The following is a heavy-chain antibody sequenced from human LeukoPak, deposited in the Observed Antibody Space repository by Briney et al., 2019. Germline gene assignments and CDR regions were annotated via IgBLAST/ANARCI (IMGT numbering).Heavy chain of an antibody. CDR1: GFTVSSNY. CDR2: ISSIGSTI. D-gene: IGHD6-13*01. J-gene: IGHJ3*02. CDR3: ATELGVSAAAFDM. V-gene: IGHV3-11*01. Sequence: GGSLRLSCAASGFTVSSNYSSWVRQAPGKGLESVSYISSIGSTIYYADSVKGRFTISRDNAKNSLYLQMNSLRAEDTAVYYCATELGVSAAAFDMWGQGTMVTVSS.